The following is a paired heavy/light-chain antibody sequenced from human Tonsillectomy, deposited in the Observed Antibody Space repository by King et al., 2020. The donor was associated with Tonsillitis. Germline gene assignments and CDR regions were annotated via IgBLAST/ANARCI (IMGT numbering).Light chain of an antibody. CDR1: SSDIGGYNY. CDR2: DVS. CDR3: SSYVGNNNWV. Sequence: QSALTQPPSASGSPGQSVTISCTGTSSDIGGYNYVSWYQQHPGKAPKVMIYDVSTRPSGVPDRFSGSKSGNTASLTVSGLQAEDEADYFCSSYVGNNNWVFGGGTKLTVL. J-gene: IGLJ3*02. V-gene: IGLV2-8*01.
Heavy chain of an antibody. Sequence: EVQLVQSGAEVKKPGESLKISCKVSGYTFTSYWIAWVRQMPGKGLEWVGIIYPGDSYTAYSPSFQGQVTISADKSITTAYLQWNSLKASDTAIYYCARRTYSGTWMFNHWGQGTLVTVSS. CDR2: IYPGDSYT. CDR3: ARRTYSGTWMFNH. J-gene: IGHJ4*02. D-gene: IGHD6-13*01. V-gene: IGHV5-51*01. CDR1: GYTFTSYW.